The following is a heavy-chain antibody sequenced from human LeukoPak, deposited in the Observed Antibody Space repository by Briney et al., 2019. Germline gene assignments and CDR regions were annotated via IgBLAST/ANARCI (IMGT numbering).Heavy chain of an antibody. J-gene: IGHJ4*02. D-gene: IGHD3-10*01. V-gene: IGHV4-31*03. CDR3: ARGRRYYGSGSTFHFDY. CDR2: FYYSGST. Sequence: SETLSLTCTVSGGSISSGGYSWSWFPQPQGKGLEWIGYFYYSGSTYYNPSLKSRVTISVDTSKNQFSLKLSSVTAADTAVYYCARGRRYYGSGSTFHFDYWGQGTLVTVSS. CDR1: GGSISSGGYS.